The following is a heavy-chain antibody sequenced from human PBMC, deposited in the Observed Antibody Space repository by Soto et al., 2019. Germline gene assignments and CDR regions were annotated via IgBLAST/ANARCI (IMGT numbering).Heavy chain of an antibody. V-gene: IGHV3-48*02. CDR1: GFTFSIYS. D-gene: IGHD3-22*01. CDR3: ARDEYYYDISGYFDY. Sequence: GGSLRLSCAASGFTFSIYSMNLVRQSPGKGLEWVSYISSSSSTIYYADSVKGRFTISRDNAKNSLYLQMNSLRDEDTAVYYCARDEYYYDISGYFDYWGQGILVTVSS. CDR2: ISSSSSTI. J-gene: IGHJ4*02.